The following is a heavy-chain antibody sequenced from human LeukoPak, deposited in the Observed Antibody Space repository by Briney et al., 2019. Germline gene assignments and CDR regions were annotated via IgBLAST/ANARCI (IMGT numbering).Heavy chain of an antibody. D-gene: IGHD6-13*01. Sequence: GGSLRLSCAASGFTFSSFTMNWVRQAPGKGLEWVSSISSSSSYIYSADSVKGRFTISRDNAKNSLYLQMNSLKTEDTAVYYCTTDSRGPIAAAGIGAFDIWGQGTMVTVSS. CDR2: ISSSSSYI. CDR1: GFTFSSFT. V-gene: IGHV3-21*03. J-gene: IGHJ3*02. CDR3: TTDSRGPIAAAGIGAFDI.